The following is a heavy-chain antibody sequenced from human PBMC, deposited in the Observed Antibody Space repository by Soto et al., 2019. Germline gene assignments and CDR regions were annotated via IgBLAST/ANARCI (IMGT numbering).Heavy chain of an antibody. Sequence: GGSLRLSCAASGFTFSSYSMNWVRQAPGKGLEWVSSISSSSSYIYYADSVKGRFTISRDNAKNSLYLQMNSLRAEDTAVYYCQPDPKGAVAGPNWFDPWGQGTLVTVSS. J-gene: IGHJ5*02. CDR2: ISSSSSYI. CDR1: GFTFSSYS. D-gene: IGHD6-19*01. CDR3: QPDPKGAVAGPNWFDP. V-gene: IGHV3-21*01.